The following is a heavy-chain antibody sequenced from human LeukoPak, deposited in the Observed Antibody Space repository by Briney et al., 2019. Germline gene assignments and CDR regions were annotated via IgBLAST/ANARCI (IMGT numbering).Heavy chain of an antibody. V-gene: IGHV3-33*01. CDR2: IWYDGSNK. Sequence: GGSLRLSCAASGFTFSSYGMHWVRQAPGKGLEWVAVIWYDGSNKYYADSVKGRFTISRDNSKNTLYLQMNSLRAEDTAVYYCARGKTYYYGSGSHNWFDPWGQGTLVTVSS. J-gene: IGHJ5*02. CDR3: ARGKTYYYGSGSHNWFDP. D-gene: IGHD3-10*01. CDR1: GFTFSSYG.